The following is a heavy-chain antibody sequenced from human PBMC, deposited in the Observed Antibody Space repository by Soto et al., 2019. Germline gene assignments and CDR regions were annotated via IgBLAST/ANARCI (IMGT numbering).Heavy chain of an antibody. J-gene: IGHJ4*02. Sequence: GGSLRLSCAASGFTFSTYAMSWVRQAPGKGLEWVSTITDSGASTYYADSVKGRFTISRDNSKNTLSLQMNNLRAEDTALYYCSRVPPNNRGAPLDYWGQGTLVTVSS. CDR1: GFTFSTYA. V-gene: IGHV3-23*01. CDR3: SRVPPNNRGAPLDY. CDR2: ITDSGAST. D-gene: IGHD3-10*01.